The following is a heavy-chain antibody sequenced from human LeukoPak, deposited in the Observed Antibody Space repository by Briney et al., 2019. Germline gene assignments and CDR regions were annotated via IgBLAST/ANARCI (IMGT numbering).Heavy chain of an antibody. CDR3: ARAVGYCSSTSCPNWFDP. D-gene: IGHD2-2*01. V-gene: IGHV1-2*02. Sequence: ASVKVSCKASGYTFTGYYMHWVRQAPGQGLEWMGWINPNSGGTNYAQKFQGRVTMTRDTSISTAYMELSRLRSDDTAVYYCARAVGYCSSTSCPNWFDPWGQGTLVTVSS. J-gene: IGHJ5*02. CDR1: GYTFTGYY. CDR2: INPNSGGT.